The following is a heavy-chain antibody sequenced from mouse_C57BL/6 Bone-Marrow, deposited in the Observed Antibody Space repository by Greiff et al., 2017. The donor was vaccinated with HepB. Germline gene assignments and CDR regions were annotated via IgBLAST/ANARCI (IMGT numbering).Heavy chain of an antibody. V-gene: IGHV1-54*01. D-gene: IGHD2-14*01. CDR2: INPGSGGT. CDR3: ARLSVQYFDV. J-gene: IGHJ1*03. CDR1: GYAFTNYS. Sequence: VQLQQSGAELVRPGTSVKVSCKASGYAFTNYSIEWVKQRPGQGLEWIGVINPGSGGTNYNEKFKGKATLTADKSSSTAYMQLSSLTSEDSAVYFCARLSVQYFDVWGTGTTVTVSS.